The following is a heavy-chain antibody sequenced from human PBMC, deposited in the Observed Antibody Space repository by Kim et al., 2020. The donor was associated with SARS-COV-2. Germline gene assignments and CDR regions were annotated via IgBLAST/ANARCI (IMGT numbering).Heavy chain of an antibody. CDR2: ISYDGSNK. V-gene: IGHV3-30*18. Sequence: GGSLRLSCAASGFTFSSYGMHWVRQAPGKGLEWVAVISYDGSNKYYADSVKGRFTISRDNSKNTLYLQMNSLRAEDTAVYYCAKGQYYDFWSGYFLSTGSYMDVWGKGTTVTVSS. D-gene: IGHD3-3*01. J-gene: IGHJ6*03. CDR1: GFTFSSYG. CDR3: AKGQYYDFWSGYFLSTGSYMDV.